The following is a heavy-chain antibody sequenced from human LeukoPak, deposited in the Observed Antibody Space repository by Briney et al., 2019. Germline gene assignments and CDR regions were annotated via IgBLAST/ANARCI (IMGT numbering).Heavy chain of an antibody. D-gene: IGHD3-16*01. CDR2: IYHSGST. CDR1: GGSISSGGYY. Sequence: SETLSLTCTVSGGSISSGGYYWSWIRQPPGKGLEWIGYIYHSGSTYYNPSLKSRVTISVDRSKNQFSLKLSSVTAADTAVYYCARAGGPLGWFDPWGQGTLVTVSS. J-gene: IGHJ5*02. CDR3: ARAGGPLGWFDP. V-gene: IGHV4-30-2*01.